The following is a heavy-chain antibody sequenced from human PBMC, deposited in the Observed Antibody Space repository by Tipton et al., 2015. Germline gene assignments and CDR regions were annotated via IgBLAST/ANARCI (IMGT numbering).Heavy chain of an antibody. Sequence: QLVQSGAEVKKPGASVKVSCKASGYTFINYDINWVRQAAGQGLEWMAWMNPNSGNTDYAQKLQGRVTMTTDTSTSTAYMELRSLRSDDTAVYFCARESKYCRSTSCYYLDYWGQGTLVTVSS. J-gene: IGHJ4*02. CDR3: ARESKYCRSTSCYYLDY. CDR1: GYTFINYD. D-gene: IGHD2-2*01. V-gene: IGHV1-18*01. CDR2: MNPNSGNT.